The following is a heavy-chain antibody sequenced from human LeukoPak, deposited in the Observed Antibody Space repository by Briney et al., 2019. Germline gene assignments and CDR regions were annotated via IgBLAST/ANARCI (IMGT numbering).Heavy chain of an antibody. Sequence: SETLSLTCTVSGGSISSSSYYWGWIRQPPGKGLEWIGGIYYSGTTYYNPSLKSRVTISVDASKNQFSLKLSSVTAADTAVYYCARTGNYYYYYMDVWGKGTTVTISS. CDR2: IYYSGTT. D-gene: IGHD7-27*01. CDR3: ARTGNYYYYYMDV. CDR1: GGSISSSSYY. J-gene: IGHJ6*03. V-gene: IGHV4-39*01.